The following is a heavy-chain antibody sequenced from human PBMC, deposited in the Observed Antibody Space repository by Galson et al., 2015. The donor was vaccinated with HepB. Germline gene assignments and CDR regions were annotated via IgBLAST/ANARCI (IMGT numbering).Heavy chain of an antibody. CDR3: ATNSGFYYYGMDV. CDR1: GFTFSSYW. Sequence: SLRLSCAASGFTFSSYWMSWVRQAPGKGLEWVANIKQDGSEKYYVDSVKGRFTISRDNAKNSLYLQMNSLRAEDTAVYYCATNSGFYYYGMDVWGQGTTVTVSS. V-gene: IGHV3-7*01. D-gene: IGHD4-23*01. CDR2: IKQDGSEK. J-gene: IGHJ6*02.